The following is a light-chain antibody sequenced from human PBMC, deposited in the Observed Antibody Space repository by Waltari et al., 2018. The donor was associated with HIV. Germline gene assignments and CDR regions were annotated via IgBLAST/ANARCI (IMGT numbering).Light chain of an antibody. CDR2: GAS. CDR3: QQYNNWPPT. Sequence: DIVMTQSPATLSVSPGERATLSCRASQSVSSNLAWYPPKPGQAPRLLIYGASARATGIPASFSGSGSGTEFTLTISSRQSEDVAVYYCQQYNNWPPTFGQGTKVEIK. J-gene: IGKJ1*01. CDR1: QSVSSN. V-gene: IGKV3-15*01.